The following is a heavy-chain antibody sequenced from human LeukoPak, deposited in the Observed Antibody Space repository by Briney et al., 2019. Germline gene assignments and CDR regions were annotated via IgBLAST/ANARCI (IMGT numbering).Heavy chain of an antibody. CDR3: AIDPNWGTHS. J-gene: IGHJ4*02. D-gene: IGHD7-27*01. CDR2: IGSSGGGI. Sequence: GRSLRLSCAASGFTFSTYTMYWVRHPPGKRLEWVSIIGSSGGGIHYADSVKGRFTNSRDNSKNALYLQMNSLRVEDTAVYYCAIDPNWGTHSWGQGVLVTVSS. CDR1: GFTFSTYT. V-gene: IGHV3-23*01.